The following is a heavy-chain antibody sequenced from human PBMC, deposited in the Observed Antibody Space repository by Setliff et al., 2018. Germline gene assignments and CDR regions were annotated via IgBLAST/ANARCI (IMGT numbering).Heavy chain of an antibody. CDR2: IKSKTDGGTT. CDR1: GFTFSNAW. CDR3: TTDQRREWLVGIDY. D-gene: IGHD6-19*01. J-gene: IGHJ4*02. Sequence: GGSLRLSCAASGFTFSNAWMSWVRQAPGKGLEWVGRIKSKTDGGTTDYAAPLKGRFTISRDDSKNTLYLQMNSLKTEDTAVYYCTTDQRREWLVGIDYWGQGTLVTVSS. V-gene: IGHV3-15*01.